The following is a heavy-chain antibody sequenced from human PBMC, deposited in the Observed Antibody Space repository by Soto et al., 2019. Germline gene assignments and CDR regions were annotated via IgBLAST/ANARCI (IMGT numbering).Heavy chain of an antibody. CDR2: IIPIFGTA. Sequence: QVQLVQSGAEVKKPGSSVKVSCKASGGTFSSYAISWVRQAPGQGLEWMGGIIPIFGTANYAQKCQGRVTITADESTSTAYMELSSLRSEDTAVYYCAATGDGYGNSAKADYWGQGTPVTVPS. J-gene: IGHJ4*02. CDR1: GGTFSSYA. D-gene: IGHD5-12*01. V-gene: IGHV1-69*01. CDR3: AATGDGYGNSAKADY.